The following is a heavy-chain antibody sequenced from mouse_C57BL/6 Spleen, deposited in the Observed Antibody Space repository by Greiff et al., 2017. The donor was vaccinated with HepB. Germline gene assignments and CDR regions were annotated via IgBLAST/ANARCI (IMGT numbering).Heavy chain of an antibody. Sequence: VQLQQSGPELVKPGASVKISCKASGYAFSSSWMNWVKQRPGKGLEWIGRIYPGDGDTNYNGKFKGKATLTADKSSSTAYMQLSSLTSEDSAVYFCARSGFTTGGYYFDYWGQGTTLTVSS. CDR2: IYPGDGDT. V-gene: IGHV1-82*01. D-gene: IGHD1-1*01. J-gene: IGHJ2*01. CDR3: ARSGFTTGGYYFDY. CDR1: GYAFSSSW.